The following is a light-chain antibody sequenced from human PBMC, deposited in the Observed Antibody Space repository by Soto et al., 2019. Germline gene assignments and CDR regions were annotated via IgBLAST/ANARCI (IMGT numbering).Light chain of an antibody. CDR1: SSDVGAYNH. V-gene: IGLV2-14*01. CDR3: TSHTISNTRV. J-gene: IGLJ1*01. CDR2: DVS. Sequence: QSVLTQPASVSGSPGQSITISCTGTSSDVGAYNHVSWYQHHPGKAPKLMIYDVSNRPSGVSNRFSGSKSGYTASLTISGLLAEDEADYYCTSHTISNTRVFGTGTKVTVL.